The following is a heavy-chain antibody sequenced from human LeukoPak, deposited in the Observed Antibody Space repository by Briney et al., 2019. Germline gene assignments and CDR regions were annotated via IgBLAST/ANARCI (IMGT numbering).Heavy chain of an antibody. V-gene: IGHV4-4*02. CDR2: IFHGGST. CDR3: ARHKDYYYSYMDV. J-gene: IGHJ6*03. CDR1: GGAISSTNW. Sequence: SGTLSLTCAVSGGAISSTNWWSWVRQSPEKGLEWIGEIFHGGSTNYNPSLTSRVTISVDTSKNQFSLKLSSVTAADTAVYYCARHKDYYYSYMDVWGKGTTVTISS.